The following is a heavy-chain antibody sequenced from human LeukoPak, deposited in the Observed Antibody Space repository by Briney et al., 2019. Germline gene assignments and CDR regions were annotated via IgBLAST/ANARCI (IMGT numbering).Heavy chain of an antibody. D-gene: IGHD6-13*01. V-gene: IGHV4-38-2*01. CDR3: ARGTGYSSSWYNY. CDR1: GFSNSSGHY. Sequence: SETLSLTCAVSGFSNSSGHYWGWIRQPPGKTLEWIGSSYHTGSTYYNPSLKSRVTMSVDTSMNQFSLKLSSVTAADTAVYYCARGTGYSSSWYNYWGQGTLVTVSS. J-gene: IGHJ4*02. CDR2: SYHTGST.